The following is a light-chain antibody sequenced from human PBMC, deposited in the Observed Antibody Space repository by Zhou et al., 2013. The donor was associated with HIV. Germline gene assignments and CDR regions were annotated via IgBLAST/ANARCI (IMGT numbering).Light chain of an antibody. Sequence: QSALTQPPSASGTPGQSVTISCTGTSSDVGGYNYVAWYQQHPGKAPKIMIYEVSKRPSGVPDRFSGSKSGTSASLAISGLRSEDEADYYCAAWDDSLSGVVFGGGTKLTVL. J-gene: IGLJ2*01. V-gene: IGLV2-8*01. CDR1: SSDVGGYNY. CDR3: AAWDDSLSGVV. CDR2: EVS.